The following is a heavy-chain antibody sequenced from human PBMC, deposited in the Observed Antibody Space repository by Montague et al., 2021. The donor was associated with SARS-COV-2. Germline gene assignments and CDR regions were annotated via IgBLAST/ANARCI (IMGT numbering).Heavy chain of an antibody. Sequence: PLRLSCAASGFTFSSYAMHWVRQAPGKGLEWVAVISYDGSNKYYADPVKGRFTISRDNSKNTLYLQMNSLRAEDTAVYYCASSLVWFEIDYWGQGTLVTVSS. J-gene: IGHJ4*02. CDR1: GFTFSSYA. CDR3: ASSLVWFEIDY. V-gene: IGHV3-30*04. D-gene: IGHD3-10*01. CDR2: ISYDGSNK.